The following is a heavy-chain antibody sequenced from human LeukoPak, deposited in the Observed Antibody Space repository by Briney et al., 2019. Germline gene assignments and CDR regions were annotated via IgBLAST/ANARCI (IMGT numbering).Heavy chain of an antibody. D-gene: IGHD3-22*01. J-gene: IGHJ3*02. CDR2: ISHSGST. CDR1: GGSFSGYY. Sequence: SETLSLTCAVYGGSFSGYYWSWIRQPPGKGLEWIGEISHSGSTNYNPSLKSRVTISVDTSKNQFSLKLSSVTAADTAVYYCARFRNVGYYYDSSGRLNAFDIWGQGTMVTVSS. CDR3: ARFRNVGYYYDSSGRLNAFDI. V-gene: IGHV4-34*01.